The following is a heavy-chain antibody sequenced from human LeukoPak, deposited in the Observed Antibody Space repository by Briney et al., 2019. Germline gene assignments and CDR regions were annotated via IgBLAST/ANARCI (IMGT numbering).Heavy chain of an antibody. V-gene: IGHV3-23*01. CDR1: GFTFDDYG. CDR3: AKDPGGSYSSWFDP. CDR2: ISGSGGST. J-gene: IGHJ5*02. Sequence: PGGSLRLSCEASGFTFDDYGMSWVRQAPGKGLEWVSAISGSGGSTYYADSVKGRFTISRDNSKNTLYLQMNSLRAEDTAVYYCAKDPGGSYSSWFDPWGQGTLVTVSS. D-gene: IGHD1-26*01.